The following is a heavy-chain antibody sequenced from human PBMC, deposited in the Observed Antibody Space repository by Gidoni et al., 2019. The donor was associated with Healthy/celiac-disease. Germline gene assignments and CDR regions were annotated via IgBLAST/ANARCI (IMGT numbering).Heavy chain of an antibody. J-gene: IGHJ6*03. CDR3: ARSLVVVAATTYYYYYYMDV. Sequence: EVQLVQSGAEVKKPGESLRISCKGSGYIFTSYWISWVRQMPGKGLEWMGRIDPSDSYTNYSPSFQGHVTISADKSISTAYLQWSSLKASDTAMYYCARSLVVVAATTYYYYYYMDVWGKGTTVTVSS. CDR2: IDPSDSYT. D-gene: IGHD2-15*01. V-gene: IGHV5-10-1*03. CDR1: GYIFTSYW.